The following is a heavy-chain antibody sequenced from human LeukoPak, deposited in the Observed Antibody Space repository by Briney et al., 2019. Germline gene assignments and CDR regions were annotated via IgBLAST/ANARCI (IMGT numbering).Heavy chain of an antibody. D-gene: IGHD3-22*01. CDR2: IYSGGNT. Sequence: GGSLRLSCAASGFTVSNNYMSWVRQAPGKGLEWVSLIYSGGNTYYADSVRGRFSISRDNSKDTLYLQMNSLRAEDTAIYYCAVYSSLDYWSQGTLVAVSS. J-gene: IGHJ4*02. CDR1: GFTVSNNY. CDR3: AVYSSLDY. V-gene: IGHV3-53*01.